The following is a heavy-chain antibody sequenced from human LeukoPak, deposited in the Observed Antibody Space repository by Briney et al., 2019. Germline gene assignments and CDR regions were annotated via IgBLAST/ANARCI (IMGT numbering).Heavy chain of an antibody. Sequence: ASVKVSCKASGGTFSSYAISWVRQAPGQGLEWMGGIIPIFGTANYAQKFQGRVTITADESTSTAYMELSSLRSEDTAVYYCERRSPLYSNLNWFDPWGQGTLVTVSS. V-gene: IGHV1-69*13. J-gene: IGHJ5*02. CDR3: ERRSPLYSNLNWFDP. CDR1: GGTFSSYA. CDR2: IIPIFGTA. D-gene: IGHD4-11*01.